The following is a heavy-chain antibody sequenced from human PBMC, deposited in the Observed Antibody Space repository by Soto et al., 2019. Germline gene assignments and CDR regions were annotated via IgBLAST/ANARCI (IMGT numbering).Heavy chain of an antibody. D-gene: IGHD1-26*01. CDR1: GYGFTSLD. CDR2: MQPSTGRT. Sequence: ASVKVSCKASGYGFTSLDINWVRQTAGQGLEWMGWMQPSTGRTGYAQKFQGRVTMTRDTSINTAYMELTTLTSDDTAFYYCARGVSAGVDYWGQGTLVTVSS. J-gene: IGHJ4*02. V-gene: IGHV1-8*01. CDR3: ARGVSAGVDY.